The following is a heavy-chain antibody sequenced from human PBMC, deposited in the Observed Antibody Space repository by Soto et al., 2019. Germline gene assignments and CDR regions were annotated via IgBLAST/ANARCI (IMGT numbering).Heavy chain of an antibody. Sequence: EVRLLESGGGLVQPGGSLRLSCAGSGFTFSSNAMSWVRQAPGKGLEWVSIVSGGGYASDYADPVKGRFTVSRHNSKNTLYPQMNSLRAEDTPVYYCANRHYYGSGSFALATWGQGTLVTVSS. CDR2: VSGGGYAS. V-gene: IGHV3-23*01. J-gene: IGHJ4*03. CDR1: GFTFSSNA. CDR3: ANRHYYGSGSFALAT. D-gene: IGHD3-10*01.